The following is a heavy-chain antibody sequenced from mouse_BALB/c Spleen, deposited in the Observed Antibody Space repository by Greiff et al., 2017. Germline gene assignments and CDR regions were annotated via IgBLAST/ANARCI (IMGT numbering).Heavy chain of an antibody. J-gene: IGHJ3*01. V-gene: IGHV1S81*02. CDR3: TRGGYYTAWFAY. CDR2: INPSNGGT. CDR1: GYTFTSYY. Sequence: VKLMESGAELVKPGASVKLSCKASGYTFTSYYMYWVKQRPGQGLEWIGEINPSNGGTNFNEKFKSKATLTVDKSSSTAYMQLSSLTSEDSAVYYCTRGGYYTAWFAYWGQGTLVTVSA. D-gene: IGHD2-3*01.